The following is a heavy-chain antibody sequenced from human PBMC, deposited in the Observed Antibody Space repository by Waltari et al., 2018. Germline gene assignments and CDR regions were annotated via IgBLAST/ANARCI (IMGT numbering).Heavy chain of an antibody. CDR1: GGSISSSSYY. V-gene: IGHV4-39*01. D-gene: IGHD3-10*02. CDR2: MFYSGST. CDR3: AIHGVVFGGMDV. J-gene: IGHJ6*02. Sequence: QLQLQESGPGLVKPSETLSLTCTVSGGSISSSSYYWGWIRQPPGKGLECIGSMFYSGSTYYNPSLRRRVTISVDTSKNQFSLKLSSVTAADTAVYYCAIHGVVFGGMDVWGQGTTVTVSS.